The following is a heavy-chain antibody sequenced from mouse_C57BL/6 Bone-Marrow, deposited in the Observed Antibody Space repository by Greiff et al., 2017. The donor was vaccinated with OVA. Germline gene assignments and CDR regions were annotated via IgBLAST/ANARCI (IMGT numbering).Heavy chain of an antibody. CDR2: IYPGSGST. CDR3: ARARGSSYYAMDY. Sequence: VQLQQPGAELVKPGASVKMSCKASGYTFTSYWITWVKQRPGQGLEWIGDIYPGSGSTNYNEKFKSKATLTVDTSSSTAYMQLSSLTSEDSAVYYCARARGSSYYAMDYWGQGTSATVSS. CDR1: GYTFTSYW. J-gene: IGHJ4*01. V-gene: IGHV1-55*01. D-gene: IGHD1-1*01.